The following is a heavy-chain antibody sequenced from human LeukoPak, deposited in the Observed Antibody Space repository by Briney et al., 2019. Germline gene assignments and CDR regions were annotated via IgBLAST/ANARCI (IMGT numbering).Heavy chain of an antibody. D-gene: IGHD4-23*01. CDR1: GGTFSSYA. V-gene: IGHV1-69*13. Sequence: PMASVTVSCKASGGTFSSYAISWVRQAPGQGLEWMGGIIPIFGTANYAQKFQGRVTITADESTSTAYMELSSLRSEDTAVYYCARAVGGNRVEPGYFDYWGQGTLVTVSS. CDR3: ARAVGGNRVEPGYFDY. CDR2: IIPIFGTA. J-gene: IGHJ4*02.